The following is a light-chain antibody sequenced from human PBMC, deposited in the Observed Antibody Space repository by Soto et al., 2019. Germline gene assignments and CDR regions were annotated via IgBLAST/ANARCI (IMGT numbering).Light chain of an antibody. J-gene: IGKJ2*01. CDR2: GAS. CDR3: QQYHNWPPKQYT. V-gene: IGKV3-15*01. CDR1: QSVSSN. Sequence: EIVMTQSPATLSVSPGERATLSCRASQSVSSNLAWYQHKPGQAPRLLIYGASTRATGIPARFSASVSGTEFSLTISSLQSEDFAVYSCQQYHNWPPKQYTFGQGTKLEIK.